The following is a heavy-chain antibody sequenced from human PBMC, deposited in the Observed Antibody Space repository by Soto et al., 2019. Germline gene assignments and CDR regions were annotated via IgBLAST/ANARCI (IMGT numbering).Heavy chain of an antibody. CDR3: ARARKAAYITGGFDS. J-gene: IGHJ4*02. CDR1: DGSISDYY. CDR2: SSYGGIT. D-gene: IGHD3-3*01. Sequence: KPSETLSLTCTVSDGSISDYYWSWIRQSPGKGLEYIAYSSYGGITKLNHALNSRVTISIDTSKNQFSLKVTSLTAADTAVYYCARARKAAYITGGFDSWGQGTLVTVSS. V-gene: IGHV4-59*01.